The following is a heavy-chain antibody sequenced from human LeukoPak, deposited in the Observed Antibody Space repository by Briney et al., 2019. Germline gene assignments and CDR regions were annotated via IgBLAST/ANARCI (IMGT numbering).Heavy chain of an antibody. CDR2: IYYSGST. CDR1: GGSISSSSYY. CDR3: APQTPRYDILTDVRMS. J-gene: IGHJ4*02. V-gene: IGHV4-39*07. D-gene: IGHD3-9*01. Sequence: SETLSLTCTVSGGSISSSSYYWGWIRQPPGKGLEWIGSIYYSGSTYYNPSLKSRVTISVDTSKNQFSLKLSSVTAADTAVYYCAPQTPRYDILTDVRMSWGQGTLVTVSS.